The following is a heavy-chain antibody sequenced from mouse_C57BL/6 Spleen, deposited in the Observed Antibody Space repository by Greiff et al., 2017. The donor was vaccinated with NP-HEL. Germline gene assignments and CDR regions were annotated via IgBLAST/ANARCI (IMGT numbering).Heavy chain of an antibody. V-gene: IGHV5-6*02. J-gene: IGHJ3*01. Sequence: DVKLVESGGDLVKPGGSLKLSCAASGFTFSSYGMSWVRQTPDKRLEWVATISSGGSYTYYPDSVKGRFTISRDNAKNTLYLQMSSLKSEDTAMYYCARDDYDVWFAYWGQGTLVTVSA. CDR1: GFTFSSYG. CDR2: ISSGGSYT. CDR3: ARDDYDVWFAY. D-gene: IGHD2-4*01.